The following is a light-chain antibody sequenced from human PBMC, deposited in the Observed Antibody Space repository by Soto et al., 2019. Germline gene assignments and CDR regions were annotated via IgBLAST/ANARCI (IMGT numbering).Light chain of an antibody. CDR2: GAS. Sequence: EIVMTQSPATLSVSPGERATLSCRASQSVSSNLAWYQQKPGQAPRLLLYGASTRATGIPARFSGSGSETEFTLTISSLQSEDFAVYYCQQYNNWPPLTFGGGTKVDIK. J-gene: IGKJ4*01. CDR3: QQYNNWPPLT. V-gene: IGKV3-15*01. CDR1: QSVSSN.